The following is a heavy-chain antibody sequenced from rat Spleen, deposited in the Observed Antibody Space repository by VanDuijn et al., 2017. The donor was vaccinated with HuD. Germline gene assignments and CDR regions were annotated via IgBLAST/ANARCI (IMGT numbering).Heavy chain of an antibody. CDR2: ITNTGGST. J-gene: IGHJ3*01. CDR3: ARLGITLGAGHWFAY. CDR1: GFTFNNYW. D-gene: IGHD1-2*01. V-gene: IGHV5-31*01. Sequence: EVQLVESGGGLVQPGRSMKLSCVASGFTFNNYWMTWIRQAPGKGLEWVASITNTGGSTYYPDSVKGRFTISRDNAKSTLYLQMDSLKSEDTATYYCARLGITLGAGHWFAYWGQGTLVTVSS.